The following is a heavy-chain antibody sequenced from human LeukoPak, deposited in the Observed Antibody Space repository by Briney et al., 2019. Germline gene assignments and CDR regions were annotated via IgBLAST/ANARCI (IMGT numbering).Heavy chain of an antibody. CDR1: GYTFTSYD. V-gene: IGHV1-8*01. CDR2: MNPNSGNT. CDR3: AGGVRGAAAGTA. D-gene: IGHD6-13*01. J-gene: IGHJ4*02. Sequence: ASVKVSCKASGYTFTSYDINWVRQATGQGLEWMGWMNPNSGNTGYAQKFQGRVTMTRNTSISTAYMELGSLRSEDTAVYYCAGGVRGAAAGTAWGQGTLVTVSS.